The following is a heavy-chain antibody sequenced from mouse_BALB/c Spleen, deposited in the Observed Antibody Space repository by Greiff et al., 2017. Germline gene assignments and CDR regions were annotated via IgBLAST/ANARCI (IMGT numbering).Heavy chain of an antibody. J-gene: IGHJ3*01. D-gene: IGHD3-3*01. CDR3: ARELELGNCGFAY. Sequence: DVQLQESGPGLVKPSQSLSLTCTVTGYSITSDYAWNWIRQFPGNKLEWMGYISYSGSTSYNPSLKSRISITRDTSKNQFFLKLNSVTTEDTATYYCARELELGNCGFAYWGEGTPVTVSA. V-gene: IGHV3-2*02. CDR1: GYSITSDYA. CDR2: ISYSGST.